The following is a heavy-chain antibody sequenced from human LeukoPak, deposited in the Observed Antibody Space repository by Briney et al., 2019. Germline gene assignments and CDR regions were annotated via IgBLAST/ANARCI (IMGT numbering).Heavy chain of an antibody. CDR1: GYTFTDYY. Sequence: GASVKVSCKTSGYTFTDYYIHWMRQAPGQGLEWMGWINSNSGGTSYAQKFQGRVTLTTDTPTRTAFMELNRLTSDDTAVYYCARTSIAARRADFDYWGQGTVVTVSS. CDR2: INSNSGGT. V-gene: IGHV1-2*02. J-gene: IGHJ4*02. CDR3: ARTSIAARRADFDY. D-gene: IGHD6-6*01.